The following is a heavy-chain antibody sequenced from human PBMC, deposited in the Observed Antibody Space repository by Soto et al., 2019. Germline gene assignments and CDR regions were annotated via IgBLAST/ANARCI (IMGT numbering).Heavy chain of an antibody. V-gene: IGHV1-46*01. Sequence: QVQLVQSGAEVKKPGASVKVSCKASGYTFTSYYMHWVRQAPGQGLEWMGIINPSGGSTSYEQKFRGRVTMTRDTSTSTVYMELSSLRSEDTAVYYCARDGVTGPVHYYYYGMDVWGQGTTVTVSS. J-gene: IGHJ6*02. D-gene: IGHD1-20*01. CDR1: GYTFTSYY. CDR2: INPSGGST. CDR3: ARDGVTGPVHYYYYGMDV.